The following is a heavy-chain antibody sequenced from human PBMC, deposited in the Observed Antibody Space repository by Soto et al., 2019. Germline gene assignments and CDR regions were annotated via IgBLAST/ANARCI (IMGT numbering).Heavy chain of an antibody. J-gene: IGHJ6*02. V-gene: IGHV3-13*01. CDR1: GFTFSSYD. CDR2: IGTAGDT. CDR3: ARGRSEYSSSAGGYYYYYYGMDG. D-gene: IGHD6-6*01. Sequence: EVQLVESGGGLVQPGGSLRLSCAASGFTFSSYDMHWVRQATGKGLEWVSAIGTAGDTYYPGAVKSRFTISRENANNSLYLQMNSLRAGGTAVYYCARGRSEYSSSAGGYYYYYYGMDGWGPGTTVTVSS.